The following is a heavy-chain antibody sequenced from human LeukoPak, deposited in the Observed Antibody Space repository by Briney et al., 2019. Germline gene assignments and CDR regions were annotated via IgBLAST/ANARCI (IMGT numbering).Heavy chain of an antibody. CDR1: GYTFTSYD. CDR3: AREYSSNLFDY. J-gene: IGHJ4*02. CDR2: MNPNSGNT. D-gene: IGHD6-6*01. V-gene: IGHV1-8*02. Sequence: GASVKVSCKASGYTFTSYDINWVRQATGQGLEWMGWMNPNSGNTGYAQKFQGRVTMTRDTSTRTVYMELSSLRSEDTAVYYCAREYSSNLFDYWGQGTLVTVSS.